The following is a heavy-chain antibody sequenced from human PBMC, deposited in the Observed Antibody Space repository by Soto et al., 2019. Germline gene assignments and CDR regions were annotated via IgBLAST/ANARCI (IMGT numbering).Heavy chain of an antibody. CDR3: STHGRPGTFPGLLFHY. V-gene: IGHV4-59*08. CDR1: GGSISSYY. CDR2: IYYSGST. J-gene: IGHJ4*02. D-gene: IGHD1-1*01. Sequence: SETLSLTCTVSGGSISSYYWSWIRQPPGKGLEWIGYIYYSGSTNYNPSLKRRVTILIDMSKNQFSLKLSSVTAADAAVYYCSTHGRPGTFPGLLFHYWGQGALVSVTS.